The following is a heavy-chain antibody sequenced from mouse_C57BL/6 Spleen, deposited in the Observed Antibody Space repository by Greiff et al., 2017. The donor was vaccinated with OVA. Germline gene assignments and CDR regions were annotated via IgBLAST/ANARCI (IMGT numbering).Heavy chain of an antibody. D-gene: IGHD2-5*01. CDR3: ARRKGDSNYEAGFAY. V-gene: IGHV1-64*01. J-gene: IGHJ3*01. CDR1: GYPFTSYW. CDR2: IHPNSGST. Sequence: QVQLQQPGAALVKPGASVKLSCKASGYPFTSYWMHWVKQRPGQGLEWIGMIHPNSGSTNYNEKFKSKATLTVDKSSSPAYMQLSSLTSEDSAVDDCARRKGDSNYEAGFAYWGQGTLVTVSA.